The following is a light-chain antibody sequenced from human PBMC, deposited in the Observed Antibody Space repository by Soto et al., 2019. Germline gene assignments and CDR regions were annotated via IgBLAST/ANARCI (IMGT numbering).Light chain of an antibody. J-gene: IGKJ2*01. CDR2: GAS. Sequence: EIVLTQSPGTLSLSPGERATLSCRASQSVSSSYLAWYQQKPGQAPRLLIYGASSRATGIPDRFSGSGSGNDFTLPNSRPEAEDFAVYYCQQYGSSPRYTFGQGTKLEIK. V-gene: IGKV3-20*01. CDR1: QSVSSSY. CDR3: QQYGSSPRYT.